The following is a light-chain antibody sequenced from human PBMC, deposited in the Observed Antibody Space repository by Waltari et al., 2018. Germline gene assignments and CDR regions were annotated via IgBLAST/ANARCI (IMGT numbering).Light chain of an antibody. CDR2: GAS. J-gene: IGKJ2*01. V-gene: IGKV3-15*01. Sequence: ETVMTQSPATLSVSPGERVTLSCRASQSVAGNLAWYQQKPGQAHRLLIYGASTRATGIPARFSGSGSGTEFTLTISSLQSEDFAVYYCQQYNNWPRTFGQWTKLEI. CDR3: QQYNNWPRT. CDR1: QSVAGN.